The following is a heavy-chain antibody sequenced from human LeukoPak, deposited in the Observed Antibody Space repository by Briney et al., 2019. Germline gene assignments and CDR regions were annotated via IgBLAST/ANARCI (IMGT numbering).Heavy chain of an antibody. CDR3: ASQGRDGYKGFDY. V-gene: IGHV4-39*07. D-gene: IGHD5-24*01. CDR2: IYYSYIS. CDR1: GVSFSSSGLY. J-gene: IGHJ4*02. Sequence: PSETLSLTCTVSGVSFSSSGLYWGWVPQAPGMGLDSFVYIYYSYISYYNPFLNSRVTISVYTSKNQFSLKLSSVTAADTAVYNCASQGRDGYKGFDYWGQGTLVTVSS.